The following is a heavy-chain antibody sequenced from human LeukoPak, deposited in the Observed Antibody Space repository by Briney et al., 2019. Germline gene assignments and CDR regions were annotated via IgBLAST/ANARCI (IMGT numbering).Heavy chain of an antibody. CDR1: GFSVSSTY. Sequence: GGSLRLSCAASGFSVSSTYMNWFRQPPGKGLEWISTLYRDGTTYYADYVKGRFTISRDNSKNTLYLQMNSLRAEDTAIYYCARDSGDGDYEPLDYWGQGTLVTVSS. CDR3: ARDSGDGDYEPLDY. D-gene: IGHD4-17*01. V-gene: IGHV3-53*01. CDR2: LYRDGTT. J-gene: IGHJ4*02.